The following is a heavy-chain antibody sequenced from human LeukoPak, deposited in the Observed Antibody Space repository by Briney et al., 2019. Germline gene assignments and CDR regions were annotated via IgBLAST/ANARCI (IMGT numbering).Heavy chain of an antibody. CDR1: GYTFNSYG. D-gene: IGHD4-17*01. Sequence: GASVKVSCKASGYTFNSYGISWVRQATGQGLEWMGWMNPHSGKTGYAQNFQGRVTMTRDTSISTAYMELSSLRSEDTAVYYCARLSSHYGDYKVDPWGQGTLVTVSS. V-gene: IGHV1-8*02. CDR3: ARLSSHYGDYKVDP. CDR2: MNPHSGKT. J-gene: IGHJ5*02.